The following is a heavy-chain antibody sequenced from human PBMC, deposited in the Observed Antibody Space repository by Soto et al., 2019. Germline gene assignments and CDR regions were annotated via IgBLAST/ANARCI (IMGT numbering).Heavy chain of an antibody. D-gene: IGHD5-18*01. J-gene: IGHJ4*02. CDR2: IYHSGST. CDR3: ARVRGYSYGPFDY. V-gene: IGHV4-30-2*01. CDR1: GGSISSGGYS. Sequence: PSETLSLTCAVSGGSISSGGYSWTWIRQPPGKGLEWIGYIYHSGSTYYNPSLKSRVTISVDRSKNQFSLKLSSVTAADTAVYYCARVRGYSYGPFDYWGQGTLVTVSS.